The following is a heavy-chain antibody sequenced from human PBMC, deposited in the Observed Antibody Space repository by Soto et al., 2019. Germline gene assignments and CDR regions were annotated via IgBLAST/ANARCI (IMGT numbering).Heavy chain of an antibody. CDR2: ISYDGSNK. Sequence: GGSLRLSCAASGFTFSSYGMHWVRQAPGKGLEWVAVISYDGSNKYYADSVKGRSTISRDNSKNTLYLQMNSLRAEDTAVYYCAKYWKQRVESNWFDPWGQGTLVTVSS. CDR3: AKYWKQRVESNWFDP. J-gene: IGHJ5*02. D-gene: IGHD6-6*01. V-gene: IGHV3-30*18. CDR1: GFTFSSYG.